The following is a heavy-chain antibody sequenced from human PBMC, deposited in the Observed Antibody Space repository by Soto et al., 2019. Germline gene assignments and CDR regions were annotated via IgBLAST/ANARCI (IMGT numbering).Heavy chain of an antibody. D-gene: IGHD3-10*01. V-gene: IGHV4-30-2*01. Sequence: PSETLSLTCAVSGGSISSGGYSWSWIRQPPGKGLEWIGYIYHSGSTYYNPSLKSRVTISVDRSKNQFSLKLSSVTAADTAVYYCARGRGSGSPDHWFDPWGQGTLVTVSS. CDR3: ARGRGSGSPDHWFDP. CDR2: IYHSGST. CDR1: GGSISSGGYS. J-gene: IGHJ5*02.